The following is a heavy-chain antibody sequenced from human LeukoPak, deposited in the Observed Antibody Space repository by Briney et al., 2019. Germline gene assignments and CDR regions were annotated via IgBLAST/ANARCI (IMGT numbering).Heavy chain of an antibody. CDR1: GGSFSGYY. V-gene: IGHV4-34*01. CDR2: ISHSGST. D-gene: IGHD6-13*01. J-gene: IGHJ4*02. CDR3: ARGRGAAAGY. Sequence: SETLSLTCAVYGGSFSGYYWSWIRQPPGKGLEWIGEISHSGSTNYNPSLKSRVTISVDTSKNQFSLKLSSVTAADTAVYYCARGRGAAAGYWGQGTLVTVSS.